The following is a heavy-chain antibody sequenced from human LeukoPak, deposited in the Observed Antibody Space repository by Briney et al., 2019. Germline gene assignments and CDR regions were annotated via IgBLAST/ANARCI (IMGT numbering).Heavy chain of an antibody. CDR2: IVVGSGNT. J-gene: IGHJ6*03. V-gene: IGHV1-58*02. CDR3: AAPVQLERRGVTFPRTDYYYMDV. Sequence: GASVKVSCKASGFTFTSSAMQWVRQARGQRLEWIGWIVVGSGNTNYAQKFQERVTITRDMSTSTAYMELSSLRSEDTAVYYCAAPVQLERRGVTFPRTDYYYMDVWGKGTTVTVSS. CDR1: GFTFTSSA. D-gene: IGHD1-1*01.